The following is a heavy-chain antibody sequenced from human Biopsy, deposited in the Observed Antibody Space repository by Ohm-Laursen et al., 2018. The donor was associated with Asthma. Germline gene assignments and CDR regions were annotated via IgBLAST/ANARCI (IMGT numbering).Heavy chain of an antibody. J-gene: IGHJ5*02. CDR3: ARFPTRRTGWFDP. CDR2: IHDSGST. CDR1: GDSISNYY. D-gene: IGHD1-14*01. Sequence: GTLSLTCSVSGDSISNYYWNWIRQPPGKGLEWIGYIHDSGSTTYNPSLKSRVTIYLDRSKNQFSLRLSSVTSADTAFYYCARFPTRRTGWFDPWGQGTLVTVSS. V-gene: IGHV4-59*01.